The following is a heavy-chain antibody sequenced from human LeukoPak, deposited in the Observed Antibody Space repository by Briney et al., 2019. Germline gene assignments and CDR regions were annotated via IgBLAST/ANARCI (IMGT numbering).Heavy chain of an antibody. Sequence: GGSLELSCAASGFTFSGSAMHWVRQASGKGLEWVGRIRSKANSYATAYAASVKGRFTISRDDSKNTAYLQMNSLKTEDTAVYYCAGHLPGWEGEDYWGQGTLVTVSS. CDR2: IRSKANSYAT. CDR1: GFTFSGSA. D-gene: IGHD1-26*01. J-gene: IGHJ4*02. CDR3: AGHLPGWEGEDY. V-gene: IGHV3-73*01.